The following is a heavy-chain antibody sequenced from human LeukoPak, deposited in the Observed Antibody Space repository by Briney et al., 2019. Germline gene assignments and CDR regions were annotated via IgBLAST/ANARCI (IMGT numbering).Heavy chain of an antibody. CDR2: IYYTGST. Sequence: SETLSLTCTVSGGAMTSGVYYWAWIRQTPGQDLEWIVNIYYTGSTTYSNPSLKSRVAISIDTSKNQFSLRLSSVTAADTGLYFCARQGECYGYPEEFDSWGQGTLVSVSS. D-gene: IGHD5-18*01. CDR3: ARQGECYGYPEEFDS. V-gene: IGHV4-39*01. J-gene: IGHJ4*02. CDR1: GGAMTSGVYY.